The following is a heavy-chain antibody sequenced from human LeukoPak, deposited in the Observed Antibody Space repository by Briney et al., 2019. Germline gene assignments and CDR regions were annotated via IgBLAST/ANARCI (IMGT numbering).Heavy chain of an antibody. V-gene: IGHV3-7*04. CDR2: IKQDGSQK. CDR1: AFTLSSNW. D-gene: IGHD1-1*01. Sequence: GGSLRLSCEPSAFTLSSNWTSWVRQAPGKGLEWVAYIKQDGSQKYYVDSVKGRFTISRDNAKNSLYLQMNSLRADDTAVYYCARDVEGLVYWGQGTLVTVSS. CDR3: ARDVEGLVY. J-gene: IGHJ4*02.